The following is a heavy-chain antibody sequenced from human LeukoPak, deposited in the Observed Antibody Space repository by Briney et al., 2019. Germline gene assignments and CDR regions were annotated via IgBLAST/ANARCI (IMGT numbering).Heavy chain of an antibody. CDR3: AKDLSIAVAGTDY. Sequence: PGGSLRLSCAASGFTLRGYGMHWVRQAPGKGLEWVAFIRYDGSNKYYADSVKGRFTISRDNSKNTLYLQMNSLRAEDTAVYHCAKDLSIAVAGTDYWGQGTLVTVSS. V-gene: IGHV3-30*02. J-gene: IGHJ4*02. D-gene: IGHD6-19*01. CDR2: IRYDGSNK. CDR1: GFTLRGYG.